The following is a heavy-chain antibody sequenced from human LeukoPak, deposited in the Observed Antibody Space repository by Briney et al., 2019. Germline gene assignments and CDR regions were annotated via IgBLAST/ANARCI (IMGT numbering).Heavy chain of an antibody. D-gene: IGHD2/OR15-2a*01. CDR1: GFTFNTYW. V-gene: IGHV3-74*01. CDR2: INADGSST. CDR3: ASQQSFHYYYMDV. J-gene: IGHJ6*03. Sequence: TGGSLRLSCAASGFTFNTYWMHWVRQAPGKGLVWVSSINADGSSTSYADSMKGRFTISGDNAKNTLYLQMNSLRAEDTAVYYCASQQSFHYYYMDVWGKGTTVTVSS.